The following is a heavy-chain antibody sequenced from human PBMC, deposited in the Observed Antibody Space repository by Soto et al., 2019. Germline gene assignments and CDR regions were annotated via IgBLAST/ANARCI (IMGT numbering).Heavy chain of an antibody. V-gene: IGHV1-18*01. CDR3: ARVGAYCVSTSCHDY. CDR2: ISAYNGNT. J-gene: IGHJ4*02. D-gene: IGHD2-2*01. Sequence: QVQLVQSGAEVKKPGASVKVSCKASGYTFTNHGISWVRQAPGQGLEWMGWISAYNGNTDYAQKLQGRVTMTTDTSTSTAYMELRSLRSDDTAVYYCARVGAYCVSTSCHDYWGQGTLVTVSS. CDR1: GYTFTNHG.